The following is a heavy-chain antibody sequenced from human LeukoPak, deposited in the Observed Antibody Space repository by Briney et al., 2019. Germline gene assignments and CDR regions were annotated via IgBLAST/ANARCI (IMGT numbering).Heavy chain of an antibody. V-gene: IGHV1-69*01. D-gene: IGHD1-26*01. J-gene: IGHJ5*02. CDR3: ARDRESRSGSYYGWNWFDP. Sequence: SVKDSCKASGGTFSSYAISWVRQAPGQGLEWMGGIIPIFGTANYAQKFQGRVTITADESTSTAYMELSSLRSEDTAVYYCARDRESRSGSYYGWNWFDPWGQGALATVSS. CDR1: GGTFSSYA. CDR2: IIPIFGTA.